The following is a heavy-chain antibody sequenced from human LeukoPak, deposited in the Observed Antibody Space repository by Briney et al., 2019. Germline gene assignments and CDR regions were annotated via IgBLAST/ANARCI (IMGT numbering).Heavy chain of an antibody. V-gene: IGHV3-48*04. J-gene: IGHJ3*02. CDR3: ARGSRFGVVERDAFDI. CDR1: GFTFSSYG. D-gene: IGHD3-3*01. Sequence: GGSLRLSCAASGFTFSSYGMSWVRQAPGKGLEWVSYIGSSGSTIYYADSVKGRFTISRDNAKNSLYLQVNSLRAEDTAVYYCARGSRFGVVERDAFDIWGQGTMVTVSS. CDR2: IGSSGSTI.